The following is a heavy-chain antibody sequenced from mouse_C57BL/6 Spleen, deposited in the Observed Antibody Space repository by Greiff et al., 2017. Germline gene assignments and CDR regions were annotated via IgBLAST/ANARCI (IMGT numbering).Heavy chain of an antibody. V-gene: IGHV5-17*01. CDR3: ASEGNSYYGSSYRYFDY. Sequence: EVMLVESGGGLVKPGGSLKLSCAASGFTFSDYGMHWVRQAPEKGLEWVAYISSGSSTIYYADTVKGRFTISRDNAKNTLFLQMTSLRSEDTAMYYCASEGNSYYGSSYRYFDYWGQGTTLTVSS. CDR1: GFTFSDYG. J-gene: IGHJ2*01. D-gene: IGHD1-1*01. CDR2: ISSGSSTI.